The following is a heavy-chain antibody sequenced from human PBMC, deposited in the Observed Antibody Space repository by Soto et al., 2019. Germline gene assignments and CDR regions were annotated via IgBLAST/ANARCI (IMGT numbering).Heavy chain of an antibody. J-gene: IGHJ6*03. Sequence: EVQLLESGGGLVQPGGSLRLSCAASGFTVSSYAMSWVRQAPGKGLEWVSVISGSGSTYSADSVKGRFTISRDSSKNTVYLEINSLRAEDTAVYYCAKALRFTFTTGYYMDACGRGTTVTVSS. CDR2: ISGSGST. V-gene: IGHV3-23*01. D-gene: IGHD3-16*01. CDR1: GFTVSSYA. CDR3: AKALRFTFTTGYYMDA.